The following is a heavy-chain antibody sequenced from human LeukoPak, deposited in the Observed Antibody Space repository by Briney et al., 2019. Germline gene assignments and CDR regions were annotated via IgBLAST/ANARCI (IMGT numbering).Heavy chain of an antibody. Sequence: PSETLSLTCTVSGGSISSSSYYWGWIRQPPGKGLEWIGSIYYSGSTYYNPSLKSRVTISVDTSKNQFSLKLSSVTAADTAVYYCAREGGLSNWNDEPPLDYWGQGTLVTVSS. V-gene: IGHV4-39*07. D-gene: IGHD1-20*01. J-gene: IGHJ4*02. CDR3: AREGGLSNWNDEPPLDY. CDR1: GGSISSSSYY. CDR2: IYYSGST.